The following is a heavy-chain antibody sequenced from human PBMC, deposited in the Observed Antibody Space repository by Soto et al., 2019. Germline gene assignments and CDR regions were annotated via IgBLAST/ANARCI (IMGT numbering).Heavy chain of an antibody. V-gene: IGHV4-31*03. D-gene: IGHD3-16*01. Sequence: SETLSLTCTVSGGSISSGGYYWSWIRQHPGKGLEWIGYIYYSGSTYYNPSLKSRVTISVDTSKNQFSLKLSSVTAADTAVYYCARTLPWGGYFDYWGQGTLVTVSS. J-gene: IGHJ4*02. CDR2: IYYSGST. CDR3: ARTLPWGGYFDY. CDR1: GGSISSGGYY.